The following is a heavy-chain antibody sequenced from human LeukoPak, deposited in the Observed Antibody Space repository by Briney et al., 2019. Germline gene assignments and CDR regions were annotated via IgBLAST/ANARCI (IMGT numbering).Heavy chain of an antibody. D-gene: IGHD4-17*01. V-gene: IGHV1-2*02. CDR1: GYTFTGYY. Sequence: ASVKVSCKASGYTFTGYYMHWVRQAPGQGLEWMGWINPNSGGTNYAQKFQGRVTMTRDTPISTAYMELSRLRSDDTAVYYCARGDYGDYEPLGDYWGQGTLVTVSS. CDR2: INPNSGGT. J-gene: IGHJ4*02. CDR3: ARGDYGDYEPLGDY.